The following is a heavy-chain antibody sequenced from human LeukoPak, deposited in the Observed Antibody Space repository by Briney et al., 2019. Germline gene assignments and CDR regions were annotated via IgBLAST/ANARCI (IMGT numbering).Heavy chain of an antibody. Sequence: GASVKVSCKASGGTFSSYAISWVRQAPGQGLEWMGGIIPIFGTANYAQKFQGRVTITTDESTSTAYMELSSLRSEGTAVYYCARGEVLRFLEWDYYYYMDVWGKGTTVTVSS. J-gene: IGHJ6*03. V-gene: IGHV1-69*05. CDR1: GGTFSSYA. CDR2: IIPIFGTA. D-gene: IGHD3-3*01. CDR3: ARGEVLRFLEWDYYYYMDV.